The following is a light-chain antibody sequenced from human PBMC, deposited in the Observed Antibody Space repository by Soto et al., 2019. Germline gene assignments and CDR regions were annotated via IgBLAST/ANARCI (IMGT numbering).Light chain of an antibody. CDR2: AAS. J-gene: IGKJ2*01. CDR1: QTISSY. V-gene: IGKV1-39*01. Sequence: DIQMTQSPSSLSASVGDRVTITCRASQTISSYLNWYQQKPGKAPKLLIYAASILQNGGPSRFSGSGSGTDFTLTISSLQPEDFASYYCQQSHSIPYTFGQGTKLEIK. CDR3: QQSHSIPYT.